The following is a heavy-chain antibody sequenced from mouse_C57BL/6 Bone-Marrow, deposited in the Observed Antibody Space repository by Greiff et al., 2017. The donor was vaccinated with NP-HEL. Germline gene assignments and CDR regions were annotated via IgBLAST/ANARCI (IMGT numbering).Heavy chain of an antibody. Sequence: EVKLVESGGDLVKPGGSLKLSCAASGFTFSSYGMSWVRQTPDKRLEWVATSSSGGSYTYYPDSVKGRFTISRDNAKNTLYLQMSSLKSEDTAMYYCARHRDYVWYFDVWGTGTTVTVSS. CDR2: SSSGGSYT. D-gene: IGHD2-4*01. V-gene: IGHV5-6*02. J-gene: IGHJ1*03. CDR1: GFTFSSYG. CDR3: ARHRDYVWYFDV.